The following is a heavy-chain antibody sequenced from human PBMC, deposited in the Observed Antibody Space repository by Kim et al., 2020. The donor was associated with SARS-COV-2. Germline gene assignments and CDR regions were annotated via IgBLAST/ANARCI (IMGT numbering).Heavy chain of an antibody. CDR1: GFPISSYY. Sequence: SETLSLTCTVSGFPISSYYWSWIRQSAGKGLEWIGRIYTTGSTNYIPSLKRRVTTSVDTSNNKFPLKLSSVTAADTAVYYCARDLHGSGTRYDDGMDVWG. V-gene: IGHV4-4*07. CDR2: IYTTGST. J-gene: IGHJ6*01. D-gene: IGHD3-10*01. CDR3: ARDLHGSGTRYDDGMDV.